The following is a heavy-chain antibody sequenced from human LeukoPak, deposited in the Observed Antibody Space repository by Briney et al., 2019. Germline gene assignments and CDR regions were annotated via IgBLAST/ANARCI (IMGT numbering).Heavy chain of an antibody. CDR1: GGSISSGSYY. V-gene: IGHV4-61*02. J-gene: IGHJ4*02. Sequence: SQTQSLTCTVSGGSISSGSYYWSWIRQPAGKGLEWIGRIYTSGSTNYNPSLKSRVTISVDTSKNQFSLKLSSVTAADTAVYYCARVLPYYYGSGSYVFDYWGQGTLVTVSS. CDR3: ARVLPYYYGSGSYVFDY. D-gene: IGHD3-10*01. CDR2: IYTSGST.